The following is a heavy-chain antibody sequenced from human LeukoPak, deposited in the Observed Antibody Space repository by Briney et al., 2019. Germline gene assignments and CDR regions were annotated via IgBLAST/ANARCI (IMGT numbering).Heavy chain of an antibody. V-gene: IGHV1-46*01. D-gene: IGHD5-12*01. Sequence: ASVKVSCEASGYTFTSYYMHWVRQAPGQGLEWMGIINPSGGSTSYAQKFQGRVTITRDTSTSTVYMELSSLRSEDTAVYYCARDVVRGYSGYGRYFDYWGQGTLVTVSS. J-gene: IGHJ4*02. CDR3: ARDVVRGYSGYGRYFDY. CDR2: INPSGGST. CDR1: GYTFTSYY.